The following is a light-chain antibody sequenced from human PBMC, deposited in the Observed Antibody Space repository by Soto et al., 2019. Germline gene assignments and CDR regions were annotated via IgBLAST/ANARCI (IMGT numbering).Light chain of an antibody. Sequence: DIQMTQSPSSLSASVGDRVTITCRASQSISSWLAWYQQKPGKAPKLLIYDVSSLESGVPSRFSGSGSGTEFTLTISSMQPDDFATYYCQQYNTFWTFGQGTKVDIK. CDR3: QQYNTFWT. J-gene: IGKJ1*01. V-gene: IGKV1-5*01. CDR2: DVS. CDR1: QSISSW.